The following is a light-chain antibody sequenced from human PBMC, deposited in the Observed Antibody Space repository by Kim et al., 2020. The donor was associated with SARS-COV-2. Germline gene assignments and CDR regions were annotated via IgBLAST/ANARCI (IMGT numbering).Light chain of an antibody. CDR2: YDS. CDR1: SIGTKS. CDR3: QVWDTTNDRRV. V-gene: IGLV3-21*04. Sequence: SYELTQPPSVSVAPGKTASITCGGDSIGTKSVHWYQQRPGQAPVVVIFYDSDRPSGIPERFSGSNSGNTATLTISRVEAGDEADYYCQVWDTTNDRRVFGGGTKLTVL. J-gene: IGLJ3*02.